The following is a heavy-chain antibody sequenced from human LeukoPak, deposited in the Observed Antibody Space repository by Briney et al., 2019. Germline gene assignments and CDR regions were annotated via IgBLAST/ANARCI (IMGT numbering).Heavy chain of an antibody. Sequence: ETLSLTCTVSGGSVSSSSYYWGWIRQPPGKGLEWVSAISGSAATTYYADSVKGRFTISRDNSKNTLYVQMDSLRGDDTAVYYCAKNGKYQLLGSWCDSWGQGTLVTVSS. J-gene: IGHJ5*01. CDR3: AKNGKYQLLGSWCDS. CDR2: ISGSAATT. V-gene: IGHV3-23*01. D-gene: IGHD2-2*01. CDR1: GGSVSSSSYY.